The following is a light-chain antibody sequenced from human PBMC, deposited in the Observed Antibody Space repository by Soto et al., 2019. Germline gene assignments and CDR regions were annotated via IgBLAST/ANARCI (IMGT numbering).Light chain of an antibody. J-gene: IGKJ1*01. CDR2: GAS. CDR1: QGISSW. Sequence: DIQMTQSPSSVSASVGDRVTITCRASQGISSWLVWYQQKPGKAPKLLIYGASSLHSGVPSRFSGSGYGTVFPITSTSLHPEDVASYYCQHANWFPWTFGQGTKVEIK. V-gene: IGKV1-12*01. CDR3: QHANWFPWT.